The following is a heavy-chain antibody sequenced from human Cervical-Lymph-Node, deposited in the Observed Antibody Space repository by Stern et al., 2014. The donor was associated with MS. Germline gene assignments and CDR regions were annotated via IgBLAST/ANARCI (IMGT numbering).Heavy chain of an antibody. J-gene: IGHJ5*02. V-gene: IGHV1-69*09. CDR2: IIPIIGLP. CDR3: ARGIVTNRPAATLHNLFDP. CDR1: GGTFSSSYA. D-gene: IGHD2-15*01. Sequence: QMQLVESGPEVKKPGSSVKVSCKASGGTFSSSYAIRWVRQPPGQGLEWMGRIIPIIGLPNYAQKFQTRLTITADKSTSTVYMELSSLTSEDTAVYYCARGIVTNRPAATLHNLFDPWGQGTLVTVSS.